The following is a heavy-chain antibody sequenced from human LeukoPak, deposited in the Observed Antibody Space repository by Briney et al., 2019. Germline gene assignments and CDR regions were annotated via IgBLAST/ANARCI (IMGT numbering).Heavy chain of an antibody. CDR2: ISGSGGGT. CDR3: AKDLEDDYGDYVGY. CDR1: GFTFSRYA. V-gene: IGHV3-23*01. Sequence: GGSLRLSCVASGFTFSRYAMSWVRQAPGKGLEWVSAISGSGGGTYYADSVKGRFTISRDNSKNTLYLQMNSLRAEDTAVYYCAKDLEDDYGDYVGYWGQGTPVTVSS. J-gene: IGHJ4*02. D-gene: IGHD4-17*01.